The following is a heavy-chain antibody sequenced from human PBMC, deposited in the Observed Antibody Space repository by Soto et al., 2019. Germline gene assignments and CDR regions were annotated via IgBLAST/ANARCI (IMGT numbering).Heavy chain of an antibody. Sequence: ALVKVSCKASGYTFTGYYMHWVRQAPGQGLEWMGIINPSGGSTSYAQRFQGRVTMTRDTSTSTVYMELSSLRSEDTAVYYCARVRRSSGYYYGYWGQGTPVTVSS. CDR2: INPSGGST. V-gene: IGHV1-46*01. D-gene: IGHD3-22*01. J-gene: IGHJ4*02. CDR1: GYTFTGYY. CDR3: ARVRRSSGYYYGY.